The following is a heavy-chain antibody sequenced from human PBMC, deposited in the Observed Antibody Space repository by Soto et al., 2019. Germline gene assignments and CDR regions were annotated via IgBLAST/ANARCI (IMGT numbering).Heavy chain of an antibody. CDR2: IWGDGSNK. J-gene: IGHJ6*03. V-gene: IGHV3-33*01. CDR1: GFNYSSYR. Sequence: GASLTLSCAASGFNYSSYRMHSVRQAPGKGLEWVAVIWGDGSNKYYADSVKGRFTISRDNSKNTLYLQMNSLRAEDTAVYYCARNSQVPAARLQHSHYMDVWGKGTTVTVSS. D-gene: IGHD2-2*01. CDR3: ARNSQVPAARLQHSHYMDV.